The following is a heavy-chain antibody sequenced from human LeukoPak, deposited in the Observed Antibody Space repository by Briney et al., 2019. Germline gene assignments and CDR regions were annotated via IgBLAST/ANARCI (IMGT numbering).Heavy chain of an antibody. D-gene: IGHD3/OR15-3a*01. CDR3: ARTLAMVFGY. Sequence: PSETLSLTCTVSGGSISSSSYYWGWIRQPPGKGLEWIGSIYYSGSTYYNPSLKSRVTISVDTSKNQFSLKLSSVTAADTAVYYCARTLAMVFGYSGQGTLVTVSS. V-gene: IGHV4-39*01. J-gene: IGHJ4*02. CDR2: IYYSGST. CDR1: GGSISSSSYY.